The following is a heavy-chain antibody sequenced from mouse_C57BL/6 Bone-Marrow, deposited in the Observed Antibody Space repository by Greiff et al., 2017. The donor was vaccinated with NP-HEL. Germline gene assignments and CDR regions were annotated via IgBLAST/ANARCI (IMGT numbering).Heavy chain of an antibody. J-gene: IGHJ2*01. V-gene: IGHV7-3*01. CDR3: ARYDYYGSLDY. CDR2: IRHKANGYTT. Sequence: EVNLVESGGGLVQPGGSLSLSCAASGFTFTDYYMSWVRQPPGKALEWLGFIRHKANGYTTEYSASVKGRFTISRDNSQSILYLQMNALRADDSATYYCARYDYYGSLDYWGQGTTLTVSS. CDR1: GFTFTDYY. D-gene: IGHD1-1*01.